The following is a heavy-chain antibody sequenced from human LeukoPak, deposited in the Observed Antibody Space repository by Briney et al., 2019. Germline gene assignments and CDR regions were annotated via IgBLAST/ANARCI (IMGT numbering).Heavy chain of an antibody. V-gene: IGHV3-43*02. D-gene: IGHD5-12*01. CDR3: ANDLERGAYDLAFDY. Sequence: WGSLRLSCAASGVTFDDYAMHWVRQAPGKGLEWVCRISGDGGSTYYADCVKGRFTISRDNTKNSLYLPPNSLRTEDAALYYCANDLERGAYDLAFDYWGHGSLVTASS. J-gene: IGHJ4*01. CDR1: GVTFDDYA. CDR2: ISGDGGST.